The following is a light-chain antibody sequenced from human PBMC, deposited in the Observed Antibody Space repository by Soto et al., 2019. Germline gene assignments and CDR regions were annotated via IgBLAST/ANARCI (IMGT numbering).Light chain of an antibody. CDR2: AAS. Sequence: DIQSTQSPSSLSASVGDRVTITFRASQSISSYLNWYQQKPGKAPKLLIYAASSLQSGVPSRFSGSGSGTDFTLTISSLQPEDFATYYCQQSYSTPITFGQGTRLEIK. CDR3: QQSYSTPIT. V-gene: IGKV1-39*01. CDR1: QSISSY. J-gene: IGKJ5*01.